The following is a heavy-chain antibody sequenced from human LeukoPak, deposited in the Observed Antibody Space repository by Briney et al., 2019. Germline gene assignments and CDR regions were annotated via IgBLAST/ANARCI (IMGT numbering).Heavy chain of an antibody. CDR2: TYYRSKWHN. J-gene: IGHJ4*02. CDR3: ARDTLAAADS. Sequence: SQTPSLTCAISGDSVSRDGAAWTWIRQSPSRGLEWLGRTYYRSKWHNAYAVSVRGRMAISPDTSKNQFSLHLSSVTPEDTAVYFCARDTLAAADSWGQGALVTVSS. V-gene: IGHV6-1*01. CDR1: GDSVSRDGAA. D-gene: IGHD6-25*01.